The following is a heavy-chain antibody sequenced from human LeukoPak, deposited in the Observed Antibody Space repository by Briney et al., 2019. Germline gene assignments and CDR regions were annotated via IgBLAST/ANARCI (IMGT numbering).Heavy chain of an antibody. J-gene: IGHJ3*01. V-gene: IGHV3-30-3*01. CDR1: GFTFTSYA. CDR2: ISYDGSIK. CDR3: ARKPDAFDL. Sequence: GRSLRLSCVASGFTFTSYAMHWVSQAPGKGLEWVTVISYDGSIKYYADSVKGRFTISRDISKNTLYLQMNSLRAEDTAVYYCARKPDAFDLRGQGTMVTVSS.